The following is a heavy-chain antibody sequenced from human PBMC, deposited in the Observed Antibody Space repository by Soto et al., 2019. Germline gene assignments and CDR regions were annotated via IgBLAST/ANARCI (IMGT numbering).Heavy chain of an antibody. J-gene: IGHJ6*02. V-gene: IGHV4-31*03. CDR2: IYYSGST. CDR3: ARTNWSGFKFHYGMDV. CDR1: GGSISSGGYY. Sequence: SETLSLTCTVSGGSISSGGYYWSWIRQHPGKGLEWIGYIYYSGSTYYNPSLKSRVTISVDTSKNQFSLKLSSVTAADTAVYYCARTNWSGFKFHYGMDVWGQGTTVTVSS. D-gene: IGHD3-3*01.